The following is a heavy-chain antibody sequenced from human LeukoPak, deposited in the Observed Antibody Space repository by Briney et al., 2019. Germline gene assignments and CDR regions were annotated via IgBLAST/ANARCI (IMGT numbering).Heavy chain of an antibody. CDR3: AREKTGTKYYFDY. Sequence: SVKVSCKASGGTFSSYAISWVRQAPGQGLEWMGRIIPIFGIANYAQKFQGRVTITADKSTSTAYMELSSLRSEDTAVYYCAREKTGTKYYFDYWGQGTLVTVSS. V-gene: IGHV1-69*04. CDR1: GGTFSSYA. D-gene: IGHD1-7*01. J-gene: IGHJ4*02. CDR2: IIPIFGIA.